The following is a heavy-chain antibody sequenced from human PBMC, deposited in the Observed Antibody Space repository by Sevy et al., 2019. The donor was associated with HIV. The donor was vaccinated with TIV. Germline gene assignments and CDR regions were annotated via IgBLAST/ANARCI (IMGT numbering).Heavy chain of an antibody. CDR3: AKNLYSGYDFDNWFDP. D-gene: IGHD5-12*01. Sequence: GGSLRLSCAASGFTFSSYGMHWVRQAPGKGLEWVAFIRYDGSNKYYADSVKVRFTISRDNSKNTLYLQMNSLRAEDTAVYYCAKNLYSGYDFDNWFDPWGQGTLVTVSS. V-gene: IGHV3-30*02. CDR2: IRYDGSNK. J-gene: IGHJ5*02. CDR1: GFTFSSYG.